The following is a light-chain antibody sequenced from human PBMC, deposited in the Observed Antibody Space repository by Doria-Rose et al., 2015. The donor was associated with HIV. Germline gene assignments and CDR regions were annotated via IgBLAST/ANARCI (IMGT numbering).Light chain of an antibody. J-gene: IGKJ3*01. CDR3: QQYYDTPS. Sequence: DIQVTQSPESLGMSLGERATLNCKSNQSLLYTSTNYLAWYQQKPGQPPTLLIYWASNRQSAVPAPFSGSGSGTDCTLTISSLEAEDVAVYYCQQYYDTPSFGPGTTVDIK. CDR2: WAS. CDR1: QSLLYTSTNY. V-gene: IGKV4-1*01.